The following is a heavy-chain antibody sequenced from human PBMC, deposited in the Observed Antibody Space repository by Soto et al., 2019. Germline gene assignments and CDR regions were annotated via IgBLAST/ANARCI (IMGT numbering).Heavy chain of an antibody. CDR2: INPSGGST. D-gene: IGHD3-3*01. V-gene: IGHV1-46*01. J-gene: IGHJ4*02. CDR1: GYTFTSYY. CDR3: ARDGNWRFLEWLLSD. Sequence: VASVKVSCKASGYTFTSYYMHWLRQAPGQGLEWMGIINPSGGSTSYAQKFQGRVTMTRDTSTSTVYMELSSLRSEDTAVYYCARDGNWRFLEWLLSDWGQGTLVTVSS.